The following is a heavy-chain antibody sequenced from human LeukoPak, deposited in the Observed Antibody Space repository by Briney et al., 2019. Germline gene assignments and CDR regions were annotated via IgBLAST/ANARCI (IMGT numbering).Heavy chain of an antibody. D-gene: IGHD4-17*01. CDR1: GFTFSSYA. V-gene: IGHV3-23*01. Sequence: GGSLRLSCAASGFTFSSYAMSWVRQAPGKGLEWVSAISGSGSTTSYADSVKGRFAISRDNSKNTLYLQMNSLRAEDTAVYYCANRIGSDGGYWGQGTLVTVSS. CDR3: ANRIGSDGGY. CDR2: ISGSGSTT. J-gene: IGHJ4*02.